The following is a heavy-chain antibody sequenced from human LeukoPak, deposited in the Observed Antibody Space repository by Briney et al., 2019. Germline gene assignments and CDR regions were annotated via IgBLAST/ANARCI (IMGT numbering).Heavy chain of an antibody. CDR3: ARGVKKIRWSGGFDY. Sequence: NPSETLSLTCAVYGGSFSGYYWSWIRQPPGKGLEWIGEINHSGSTNYNPSLKSRVTISVDTSKNQFSLKLSSVTAADTAVYYCARGVKKIRWSGGFDYWGQGTLVTVSS. CDR2: INHSGST. CDR1: GGSFSGYY. V-gene: IGHV4-34*01. J-gene: IGHJ4*02. D-gene: IGHD4-23*01.